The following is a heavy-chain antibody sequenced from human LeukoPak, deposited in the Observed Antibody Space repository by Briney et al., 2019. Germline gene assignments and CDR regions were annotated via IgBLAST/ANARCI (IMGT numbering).Heavy chain of an antibody. CDR1: GGTFISYA. CDR2: IIPIFGTA. J-gene: IGHJ5*02. V-gene: IGHV1-69*13. CDR3: ARGYYSTDPRSCFAP. D-gene: IGHD3-10*01. Sequence: GASVNETCKACGGTFISYAFSWVRQAPGQGLEWMGGIIPIFGTANYAQKFQGRVTITADESTSTAYMDLSSLRSEDTAVYYCARGYYSTDPRSCFAPWAREPLVTVSS.